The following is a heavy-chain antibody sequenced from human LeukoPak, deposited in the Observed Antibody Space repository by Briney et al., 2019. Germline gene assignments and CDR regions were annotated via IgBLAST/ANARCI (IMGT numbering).Heavy chain of an antibody. D-gene: IGHD3-10*01. CDR3: ARDYYGSGSYCTSWFDL. CDR1: GGSISSYY. V-gene: IGHV4-59*01. J-gene: IGHJ5*02. CDR2: IYYSGST. Sequence: PSETLSLTCTVSGGSISSYYWSWIRQPPGKGLEWIGYIYYSGSTNYNPSLKSRVTISVDTSKNQFSLKLSSVTAADTAVYYCARDYYGSGSYCTSWFDLWGQGTLVTVSS.